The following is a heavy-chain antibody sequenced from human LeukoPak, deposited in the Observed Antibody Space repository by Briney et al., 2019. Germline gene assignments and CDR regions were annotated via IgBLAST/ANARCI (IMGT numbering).Heavy chain of an antibody. V-gene: IGHV1-69*04. CDR3: ATQLRFLEWFYDY. Sequence: ASVKDSCKASGGTFSSYAISWVRQAPGQGLEWMGRIIPILGIANYAQKFQGRVTITADKSTSTAYMELSSLRSEDTAVYYCATQLRFLEWFYDYWGQGTLVTVSS. D-gene: IGHD3-3*01. J-gene: IGHJ4*02. CDR1: GGTFSSYA. CDR2: IIPILGIA.